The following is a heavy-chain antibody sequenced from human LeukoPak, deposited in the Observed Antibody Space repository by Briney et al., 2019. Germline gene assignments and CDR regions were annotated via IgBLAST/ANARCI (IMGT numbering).Heavy chain of an antibody. CDR2: ISAYNGNT. V-gene: IGHV1-18*01. D-gene: IGHD6-19*01. CDR3: ARDKVAGNPDY. Sequence: ASVKVSCKASGYTFNTHSITWVRQAPGQGLEWMGWISAYNGNTNYAQKLQGRVTMTTDTSTSTAYMELRSLRSDDTAVYYCARDKVAGNPDYWGQGTLVTVSS. CDR1: GYTFNTHS. J-gene: IGHJ4*02.